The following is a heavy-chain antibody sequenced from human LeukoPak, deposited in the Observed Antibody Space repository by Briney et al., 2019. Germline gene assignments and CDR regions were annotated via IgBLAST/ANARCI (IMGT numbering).Heavy chain of an antibody. CDR3: GAQDGYNYDY. V-gene: IGHV4-61*02. CDR1: GGSISSGSYY. Sequence: KTSQTLSLTCTVSGGSISSGSYYWRWIRQPAGKGLEWIGRIYTSGSTNYNPSLKSRFTISVDTSKNQFSLKLSSVTAADTAVYYCGAQDGYNYDYWGQGTLVTVSS. D-gene: IGHD5-24*01. J-gene: IGHJ4*02. CDR2: IYTSGST.